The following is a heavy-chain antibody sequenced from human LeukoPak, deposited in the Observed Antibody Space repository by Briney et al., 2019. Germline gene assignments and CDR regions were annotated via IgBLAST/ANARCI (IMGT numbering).Heavy chain of an antibody. CDR1: GYTFTSYD. CDR3: ARDMFGGYDSTKGFDY. D-gene: IGHD3-10*02. CDR2: IIPIFGTA. Sequence: SVKVSCKASGYTFTSYDINWVRQATGQGLEWMGGIIPIFGTANYAQKFQGRVTITADESTSTAYMELSSLRSEDTAVYYCARDMFGGYDSTKGFDYWGQGTLVTVSS. V-gene: IGHV1-69*13. J-gene: IGHJ4*02.